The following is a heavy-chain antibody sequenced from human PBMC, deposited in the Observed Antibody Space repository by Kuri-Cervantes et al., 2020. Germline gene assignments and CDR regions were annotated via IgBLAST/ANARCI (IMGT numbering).Heavy chain of an antibody. Sequence: ASVKVSCKVSGYTLTELSMHWVRQAPGKGLEWMGGFAPEDGETIYAQKFQGRVTMTEDKSTDTAYMELRSLRSADTAVYYCARATGLLWFWDYYYGMDVWGQGTTVTVSS. CDR3: ARATGLLWFWDYYYGMDV. V-gene: IGHV1-24*01. CDR1: GYTLTELS. CDR2: FAPEDGET. D-gene: IGHD3-10*01. J-gene: IGHJ6*02.